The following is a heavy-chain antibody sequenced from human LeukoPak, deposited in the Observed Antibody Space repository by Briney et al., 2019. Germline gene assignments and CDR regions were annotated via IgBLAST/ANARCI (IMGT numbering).Heavy chain of an antibody. Sequence: PSQTLSLTCAVSGGSISSGGYSWSWIRQPPGKGLEWIGYIYHSGSTYYNPSLKSRVTISVDTSKNQFSLKLSSVTAADTAVYYCARGSQRWYSSSWYRGGLYYFDYWGQGTLVTVSS. D-gene: IGHD6-13*01. J-gene: IGHJ4*02. V-gene: IGHV4-30-2*01. CDR1: GGSISSGGYS. CDR2: IYHSGST. CDR3: ARGSQRWYSSSWYRGGLYYFDY.